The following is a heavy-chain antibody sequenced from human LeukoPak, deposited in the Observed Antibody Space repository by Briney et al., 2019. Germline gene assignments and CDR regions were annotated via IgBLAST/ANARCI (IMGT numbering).Heavy chain of an antibody. CDR3: ARDHLGSSWYSPTQNWFDP. J-gene: IGHJ5*02. CDR1: GYTFTSYA. CDR2: ISAYNGNT. D-gene: IGHD6-13*01. V-gene: IGHV1-18*01. Sequence: ASVKVSCKASGYTFTSYAMNGVRQAPGQGLEWMGWISAYNGNTNYAQKLQGRVTMTTDTSTSTAYMELRSLRSDDTAVYYCARDHLGSSWYSPTQNWFDPWGQGTLVTVSS.